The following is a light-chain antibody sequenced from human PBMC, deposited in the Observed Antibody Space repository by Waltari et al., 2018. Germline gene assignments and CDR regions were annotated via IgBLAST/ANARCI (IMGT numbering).Light chain of an antibody. CDR2: DGA. Sequence: EIVLTQSPGTLSLSPGERVTLSCRASQGVTSYLGWYQKKPGQAPRLLIYDGASRATGVPARFSGSGSGTEFTLTISSLQSEDLAVYYCQQYGAWPLTFGGGSKVEF. CDR3: QQYGAWPLT. CDR1: QGVTSY. J-gene: IGKJ4*01. V-gene: IGKV3-15*01.